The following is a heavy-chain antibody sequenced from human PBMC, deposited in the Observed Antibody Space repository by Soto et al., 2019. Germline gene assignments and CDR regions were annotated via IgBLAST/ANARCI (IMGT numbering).Heavy chain of an antibody. J-gene: IGHJ6*02. CDR2: ITSKKYGGTT. V-gene: IGHV3-49*03. CDR1: GFAFGDFA. CDR3: SCLPPRRYRDYDFPMDD. D-gene: IGHD5-12*01. Sequence: GGSLRLSCITSGFAFGDFAMTWFRQAPGKGLEWVGFITSKKYGGTTEYAASVKGRFSISRDDSKSIAYLQMNSLKTEDTAVYYCSCLPPRRYRDYDFPMDDWGQGTTVTVSS.